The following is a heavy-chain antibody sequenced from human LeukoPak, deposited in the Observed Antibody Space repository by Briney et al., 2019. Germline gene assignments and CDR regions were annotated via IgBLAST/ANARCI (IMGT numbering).Heavy chain of an antibody. J-gene: IGHJ4*02. V-gene: IGHV1-18*01. D-gene: IGHD1-26*01. CDR1: NYTFTNYG. CDR2: ISTYNDNT. Sequence: ASVRVSCKTSNYTFTNYGITWVRQAPGQGPEWLGWISTYNDNTYYAQKFQGRVTMTTDTSTSTAYMELMSLTSDDTAVYYCARSNSGSYYHFDYWGQGTLVTVSS. CDR3: ARSNSGSYYHFDY.